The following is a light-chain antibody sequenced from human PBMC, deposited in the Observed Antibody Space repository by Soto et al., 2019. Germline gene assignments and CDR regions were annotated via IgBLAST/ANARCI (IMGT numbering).Light chain of an antibody. CDR1: SSNVGSYNL. CDR3: TSYTSTTWV. V-gene: IGLV2-14*02. Sequence: QSALTQPASVSGSPGQSITISCTGTSSNVGSYNLVSWYQQHPGEAPKLIIFEVSNRPSGVSNRFSGSKSGNTASLTISGLQADDEADYYCTSYTSTTWVFGGGTKLTVL. CDR2: EVS. J-gene: IGLJ3*02.